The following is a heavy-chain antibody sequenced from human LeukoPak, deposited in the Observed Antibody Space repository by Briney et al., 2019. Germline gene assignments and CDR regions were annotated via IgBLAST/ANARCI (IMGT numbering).Heavy chain of an antibody. J-gene: IGHJ6*03. CDR3: ARDKDDHYYMDV. Sequence: SETLSLTCTVSGGSISDYYWTWIRQPPGKGLEWIGYIYYSGSTNYNPSLKSRVTISVDTSKNQFSLKLSSVTAADTAVYYCARDKDDHYYMDVWGKGTTVTVSS. CDR1: GGSISDYY. CDR2: IYYSGST. V-gene: IGHV4-59*01. D-gene: IGHD3-3*01.